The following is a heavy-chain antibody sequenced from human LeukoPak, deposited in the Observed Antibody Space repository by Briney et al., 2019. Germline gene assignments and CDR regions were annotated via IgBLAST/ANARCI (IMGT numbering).Heavy chain of an antibody. CDR3: AIAWNDYGGID. V-gene: IGHV1-18*01. CDR1: GYTFTSYG. D-gene: IGHD4-23*01. CDR2: ISAYNGNT. Sequence: ASVKVSCKASGYTFTSYGISWVRQAPGQGLEWMGWISAYNGNTNYAQKLQGRVTITADKSTSTAYMELSSLRSEDTAVYYCAIAWNDYGGIDWGQGTLVTVSS. J-gene: IGHJ4*02.